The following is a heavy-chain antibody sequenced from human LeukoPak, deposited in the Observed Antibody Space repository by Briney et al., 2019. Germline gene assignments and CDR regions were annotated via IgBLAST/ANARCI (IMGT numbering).Heavy chain of an antibody. Sequence: GGSLRLSCAASGFTFSSYAMSWVRQAPGKGLEWVSSTGSSGVSTYYTDSVKGRFTISRDNAKNSLYLQMNSLRAEDTAVYYCARDNNPYYFDYWGQGTLVTVSS. V-gene: IGHV3-21*01. D-gene: IGHD1/OR15-1a*01. J-gene: IGHJ4*02. CDR3: ARDNNPYYFDY. CDR1: GFTFSSYA. CDR2: TGSSGVST.